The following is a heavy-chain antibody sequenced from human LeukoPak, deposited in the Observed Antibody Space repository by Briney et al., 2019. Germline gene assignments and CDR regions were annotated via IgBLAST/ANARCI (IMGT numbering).Heavy chain of an antibody. D-gene: IGHD3-10*01. CDR2: VDPTDSDV. V-gene: IGHV5-10-1*01. Sequence: GESLKISCKGSGFIFNTYWISWVRQMPGKGLEWMGIVDPTDSDVDYSPSFQGHVTISSDTSTSTVYLQWSSLKASDTAVYFCARHVNWRSGQSWFDPWGQGTLVTVSS. CDR1: GFIFNTYW. CDR3: ARHVNWRSGQSWFDP. J-gene: IGHJ5*02.